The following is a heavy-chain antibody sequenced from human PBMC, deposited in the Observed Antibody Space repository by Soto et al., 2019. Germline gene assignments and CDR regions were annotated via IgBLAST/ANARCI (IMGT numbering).Heavy chain of an antibody. CDR3: ARDFGYCSSTSGYFDY. Sequence: QVQLVQSGAEVKKPGSSVKVSCKASGGTFSSYTISWVRQDPGQGLEWMGRIIPILGIANYAQKFQGRVTSTADKSTSTAYMELSSLRSEDTAVYYCARDFGYCSSTSGYFDYWGQGTLVTVSS. CDR1: GGTFSSYT. J-gene: IGHJ4*02. CDR2: IIPILGIA. V-gene: IGHV1-69*08. D-gene: IGHD2-2*01.